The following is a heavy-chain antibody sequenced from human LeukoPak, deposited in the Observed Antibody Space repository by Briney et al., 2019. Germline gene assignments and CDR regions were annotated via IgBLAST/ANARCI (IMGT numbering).Heavy chain of an antibody. D-gene: IGHD6-6*01. CDR2: ISWNSGSI. J-gene: IGHJ1*01. CDR3: ARDFSSSSTAYFQH. V-gene: IGHV3-9*01. CDR1: GFTFDDYA. Sequence: QTGRSLRLSCAASGFTFDDYAMHWVRQAPGKGLEWVSGISWNSGSIGYADSVKGRFTISRDNAKNSLYLQMNSLRVEDTAVYYCARDFSSSSTAYFQHWGQGTLVTVSS.